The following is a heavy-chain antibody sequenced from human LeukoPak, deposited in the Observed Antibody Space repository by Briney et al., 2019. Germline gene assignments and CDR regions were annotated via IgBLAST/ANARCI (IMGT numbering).Heavy chain of an antibody. J-gene: IGHJ3*02. CDR1: GLTFGDYW. D-gene: IGHD3-9*01. V-gene: IGHV3-7*05. CDR3: ATYWRYFDWLLSDI. Sequence: QPGGSLRLSCEASGLTFGDYWMTWVRQAPGKGLECVANIKQDGSENHYVDSVKGRFTISRDNAKNSLSLQMNSLRAEDTAVYYCATYWRYFDWLLSDIWGLGTMVTVSS. CDR2: IKQDGSEN.